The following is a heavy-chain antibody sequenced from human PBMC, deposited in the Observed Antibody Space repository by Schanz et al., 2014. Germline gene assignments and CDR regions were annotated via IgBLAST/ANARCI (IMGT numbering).Heavy chain of an antibody. CDR1: GFTFSSYG. CDR2: ISSSSSYI. V-gene: IGHV3-21*01. D-gene: IGHD2-15*01. J-gene: IGHJ6*02. Sequence: VQLVQSGGGVVQPGRSLRLSCAASGFTFSSYGMHWVRQAPGKGLEWVSSISSSSSYIYYADSVKGRFTISRDNAKNSLYLQMNSLRAEDTAVYYCARPALVCSGGSCYRDHYYYGMDVWGQGTTVTVSS. CDR3: ARPALVCSGGSCYRDHYYYGMDV.